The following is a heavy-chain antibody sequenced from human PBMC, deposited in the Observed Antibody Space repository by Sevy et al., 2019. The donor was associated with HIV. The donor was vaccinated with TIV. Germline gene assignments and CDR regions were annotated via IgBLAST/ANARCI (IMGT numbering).Heavy chain of an antibody. D-gene: IGHD6-13*01. Sequence: GGSLRLSCTASGFTVGEYCMSWVRQAPGKGLEWVAFLKSDVYGGTVDHAACVRGRFVISRDDSKTIAYLQMNDLKTEDTGVYYCTRWKAAQSIFDYWGQGALVTVSS. J-gene: IGHJ4*02. CDR3: TRWKAAQSIFDY. CDR1: GFTVGEYC. V-gene: IGHV3-49*04. CDR2: LKSDVYGGTV.